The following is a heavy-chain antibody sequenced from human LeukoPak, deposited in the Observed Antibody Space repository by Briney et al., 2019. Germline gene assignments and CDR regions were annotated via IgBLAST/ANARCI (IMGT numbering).Heavy chain of an antibody. D-gene: IGHD3-3*01. J-gene: IGHJ3*02. CDR1: GGSISSSSYY. CDR2: IDYSGST. Sequence: PSETLSLTCTVSGGSISSSSYYWGWIRQPPGKGLEWIGSIDYSGSTYYNPSLKSRVTISVDTSKNQFSLKLSSVTAADTAVYYCARAFRGIFAVFEAFDIWGQGTMVTVSS. CDR3: ARAFRGIFAVFEAFDI. V-gene: IGHV4-39*07.